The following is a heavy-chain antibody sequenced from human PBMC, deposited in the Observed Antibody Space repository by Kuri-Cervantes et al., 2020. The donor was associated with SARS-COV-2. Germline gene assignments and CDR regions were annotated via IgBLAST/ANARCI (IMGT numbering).Heavy chain of an antibody. V-gene: IGHV3-53*01. Sequence: GESLKISCAASGFTVSTNYMSWVRQAPGKGLEWASIIYSGGTTYYADSVKGRFTISRDNSKNTVNLQMNSLRGEDTALYYCARAGYSTGWFPDWYFDLWGRGTLVTVSS. J-gene: IGHJ2*01. CDR1: GFTVSTNY. D-gene: IGHD6-19*01. CDR3: ARAGYSTGWFPDWYFDL. CDR2: IYSGGTT.